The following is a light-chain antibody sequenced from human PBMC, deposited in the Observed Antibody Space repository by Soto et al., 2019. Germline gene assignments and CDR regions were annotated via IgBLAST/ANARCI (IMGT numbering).Light chain of an antibody. J-gene: IGLJ3*02. CDR3: CSFAGRKTWV. V-gene: IGLV2-23*02. Sequence: QSVLTQPPSVSAAPGQKVTISCSGSSSNIAEEYVSWFQRHPGKAPQLIIYEVTERPSGVSPRFSGSKSVNTASLTISGLRAEDEADYFCCSFAGRKTWVFGGGTKLTVL. CDR2: EVT. CDR1: SSNIAEEY.